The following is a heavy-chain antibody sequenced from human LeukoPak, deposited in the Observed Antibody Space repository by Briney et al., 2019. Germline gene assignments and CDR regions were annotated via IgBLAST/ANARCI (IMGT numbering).Heavy chain of an antibody. CDR1: EFTVSSNY. D-gene: IGHD4-17*01. CDR2: IYSGGST. CDR3: ARGGYGGNSDY. J-gene: IGHJ4*02. V-gene: IGHV3-66*01. Sequence: GGSLRLSCAASEFTVSSNYMSWVRQAPGKGLEWVSVIYSGGSTYYADSVKGRFTISRDNSKNTLYLQMNSLRAEDTAVYYCARGGYGGNSDYWGQGTLATVSS.